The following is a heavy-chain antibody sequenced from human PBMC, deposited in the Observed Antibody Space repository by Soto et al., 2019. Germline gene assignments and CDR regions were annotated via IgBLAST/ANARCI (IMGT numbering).Heavy chain of an antibody. CDR2: INSDGSTT. J-gene: IGHJ4*02. CDR1: GFTFSNYW. D-gene: IGHD3-10*01. Sequence: EVQLVESGGGLLQPGGSLRLSCAASGFTFSNYWMHWVRQAPGKGLVWVSRINSDGSTTNYADSVKGRFTISRDNAKNMVYLPIDSPRAEDAAGYYCARGASGSYKLDYWGQGTLVTVSS. V-gene: IGHV3-74*01. CDR3: ARGASGSYKLDY.